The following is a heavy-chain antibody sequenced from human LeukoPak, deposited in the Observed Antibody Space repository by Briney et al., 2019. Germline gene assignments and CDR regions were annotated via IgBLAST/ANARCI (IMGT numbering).Heavy chain of an antibody. CDR2: IYYSGST. V-gene: IGHV4-59*01. CDR3: ARGGSYYGYFDY. D-gene: IGHD1-26*01. CDR1: GGSISTYY. Sequence: PSETLSLTCTVSGGSISTYYWSWIRQPPGEGLEWIAYIYYSGSTNYNPSLKSRVTISVDTSKNLFSLKLSSVTAADTAVYYCARGGSYYGYFDYWGHGALVTVSS. J-gene: IGHJ4*01.